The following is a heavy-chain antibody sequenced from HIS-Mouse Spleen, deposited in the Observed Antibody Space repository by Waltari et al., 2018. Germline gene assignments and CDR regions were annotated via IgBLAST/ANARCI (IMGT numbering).Heavy chain of an antibody. Sequence: EVQLVESGGGLVQPGGSLRLSCAASGFTVSSNYMSWVRQAPGKGLEWVSVIYSGGSTYYAESVKCRFTISRDNSKNTLYLQLNSLRAEDTAVYYCARSNWYFDYWGQGTLVTVSS. J-gene: IGHJ4*02. D-gene: IGHD7-27*01. V-gene: IGHV3-66*01. CDR1: GFTVSSNY. CDR2: IYSGGST. CDR3: ARSNWYFDY.